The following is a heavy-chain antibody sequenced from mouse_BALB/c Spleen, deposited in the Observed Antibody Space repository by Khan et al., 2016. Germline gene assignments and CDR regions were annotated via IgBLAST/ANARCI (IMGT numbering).Heavy chain of an antibody. Sequence: VQLQQSGPELVKPGASVKMSCKASGYTFTSYVMHWVKQKPGQGLEWIGYINPYNDGTKYNEKFKGKATLTSDKSSSTAYMEISSLTSEDSAVYYCARSTMITFFDYWGQGTTLTVSS. CDR1: GYTFTSYV. CDR2: INPYNDGT. D-gene: IGHD2-4*01. J-gene: IGHJ2*01. V-gene: IGHV1S136*01. CDR3: ARSTMITFFDY.